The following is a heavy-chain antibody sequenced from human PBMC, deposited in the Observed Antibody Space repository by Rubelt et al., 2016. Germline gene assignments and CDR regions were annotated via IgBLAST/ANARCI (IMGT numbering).Heavy chain of an antibody. Sequence: EVQLVESGGVVVQPGGSLRLSCATSGFTFDDFTLHWVRQAPVMCLWWVSLSRDSNTYYTDSVQVRFAVTRSNTKNLFDLEMNSLEDEDTAVYFCAKDDSYGSAWYYHLDYWGRGTPVTVSS. CDR1: GFTFDDFT. CDR2: SRDSNT. CDR3: AKDDSYGSAWYYHLDY. D-gene: IGHD3-10*01. J-gene: IGHJ4*02. V-gene: IGHV3-43*01.